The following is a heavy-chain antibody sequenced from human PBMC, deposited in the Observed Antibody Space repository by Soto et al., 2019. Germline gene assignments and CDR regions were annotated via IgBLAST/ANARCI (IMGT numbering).Heavy chain of an antibody. D-gene: IGHD3-10*01. CDR1: GYTFTSYG. CDR2: ISAYNGNT. CDR3: ARDRHVLLCFGEFLNGMDV. V-gene: IGHV1-18*01. J-gene: IGHJ6*02. Sequence: GASVKVSCKASGYTFTSYGISWVRQAPGQGLEWMGWISAYNGNTNYAQKLQGRVTMTTDTSTSTAHMELRSLRSDDTAVYYCARDRHVLLCFGEFLNGMDVCGQGTTVTVSS.